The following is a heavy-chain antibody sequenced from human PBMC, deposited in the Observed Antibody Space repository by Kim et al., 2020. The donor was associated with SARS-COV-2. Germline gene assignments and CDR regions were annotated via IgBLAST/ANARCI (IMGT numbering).Heavy chain of an antibody. CDR2: IYPGDSDT. CDR1: GYSFTSYW. D-gene: IGHD3-10*01. CDR3: ARLPEYITMVRGVIAYFDY. V-gene: IGHV5-51*01. J-gene: IGHJ4*02. Sequence: GESLKISCKGSGYSFTSYWIGWVRQMPGKGLEWMGIIYPGDSDTRYSPSFQGQVTISADKSISTAYLQWSSLKASDTAMYYCARLPEYITMVRGVIAYFDYWGQGTLVTVSS.